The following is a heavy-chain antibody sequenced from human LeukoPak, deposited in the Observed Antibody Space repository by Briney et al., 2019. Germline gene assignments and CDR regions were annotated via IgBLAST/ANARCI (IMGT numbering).Heavy chain of an antibody. D-gene: IGHD5-12*01. CDR2: VSDSGFRT. Sequence: GGSLRLSCAASGFTFSSYWMSWVRQAPGKGLEWVSTVSDSGFRTYYADSVKGRLTISRDNSKNTLDLQMNSLRAEDTAVYYCARQRGFPDYWGQGTLVTVSS. J-gene: IGHJ4*02. CDR1: GFTFSSYW. CDR3: ARQRGFPDY. V-gene: IGHV3-23*01.